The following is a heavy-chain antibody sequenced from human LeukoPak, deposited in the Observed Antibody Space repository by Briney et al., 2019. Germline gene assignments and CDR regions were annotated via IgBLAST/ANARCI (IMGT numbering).Heavy chain of an antibody. CDR3: ARGTDTAMVTPIAHDY. V-gene: IGHV1-69*13. J-gene: IGHJ4*02. D-gene: IGHD5-18*01. CDR1: GGTFSSYA. CDR2: IIPIFGTA. Sequence: SVKVSYKASGGTFSSYAISWVRQAPGQGLEWMGGIIPIFGTANYAQKFQGRVTITADESTSTAYMELSSLRSEDTAVYYCARGTDTAMVTPIAHDYWGQGTLVTVSS.